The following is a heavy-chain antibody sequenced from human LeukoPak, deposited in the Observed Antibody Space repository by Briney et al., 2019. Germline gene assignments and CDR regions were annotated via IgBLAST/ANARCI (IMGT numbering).Heavy chain of an antibody. Sequence: SETLSLTCSVSGYSISSGYYWGWIRQPPGKGLEWIGSIYHGGTTFYNPSLKSRVTISVDTSKNQFSLKLSSVTAADTAVYYCARLYYYHSGSSQLPDYWGQGTLVTVSS. CDR2: IYHGGTT. J-gene: IGHJ4*02. CDR1: GYSISSGYY. D-gene: IGHD3-10*01. V-gene: IGHV4-38-2*02. CDR3: ARLYYYHSGSSQLPDY.